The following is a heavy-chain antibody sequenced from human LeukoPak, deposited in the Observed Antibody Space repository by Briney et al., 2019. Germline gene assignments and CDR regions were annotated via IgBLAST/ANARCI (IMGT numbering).Heavy chain of an antibody. CDR3: ARGPYCTNGVCYTEVDY. CDR1: GYTFTSYG. Sequence: ASVKVSCKASGYTFTSYGISWVRQAPGQGLEWMGWISAYNGNTNYAQKLQGRVTMTTDTSTSTAYMELRSLRSDDTAVYYGARGPYCTNGVCYTEVDYWGQGTLVTVSS. CDR2: ISAYNGNT. J-gene: IGHJ4*02. V-gene: IGHV1-18*01. D-gene: IGHD2-8*01.